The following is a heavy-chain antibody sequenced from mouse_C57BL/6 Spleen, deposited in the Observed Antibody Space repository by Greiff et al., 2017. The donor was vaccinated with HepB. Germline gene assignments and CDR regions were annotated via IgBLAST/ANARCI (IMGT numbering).Heavy chain of an antibody. J-gene: IGHJ1*03. CDR2: IRNKANGYTT. Sequence: EVKLMESGGGLVQPGGSLSLSCAASGFTFTDYYMSWVRQPPGKALEWLGFIRNKANGYTTEYSASVKGRFTISRDNSQSILYLQMNALRAEDSATYYCARYIGDGYYPYWYFDVWGTGTTVTVSS. CDR1: GFTFTDYY. D-gene: IGHD2-3*01. V-gene: IGHV7-3*01. CDR3: ARYIGDGYYPYWYFDV.